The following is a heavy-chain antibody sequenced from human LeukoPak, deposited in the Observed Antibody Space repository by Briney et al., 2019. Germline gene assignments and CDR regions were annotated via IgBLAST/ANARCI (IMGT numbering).Heavy chain of an antibody. Sequence: GGSLRLSCAASGFTFSNYGMHWVRHPPGKGLEWVAFIQCDGRYTCYADTVKGRLTISRDNSKNTLYLQMNSVRPEDTAVYYCARDDKWSFDHWGQGTLATVSS. V-gene: IGHV3-30*02. CDR1: GFTFSNYG. J-gene: IGHJ4*02. CDR2: IQCDGRYT. D-gene: IGHD1-26*01. CDR3: ARDDKWSFDH.